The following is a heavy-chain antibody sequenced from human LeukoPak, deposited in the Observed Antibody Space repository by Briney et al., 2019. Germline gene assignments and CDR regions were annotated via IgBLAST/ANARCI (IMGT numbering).Heavy chain of an antibody. CDR1: GYSISSGYY. V-gene: IGHV4-38-2*02. CDR2: IYTSGST. D-gene: IGHD2-21*02. Sequence: PSETLSLTCTVSGYSISSGYYWGWIRQPPGKGLEWIGRIYTSGSTNYNPSLKSRVTMSVDTSKNQFSLKLSSVTAADTAVYYCARGSSGGDPYDYWGQGTLVTVSS. J-gene: IGHJ4*02. CDR3: ARGSSGGDPYDY.